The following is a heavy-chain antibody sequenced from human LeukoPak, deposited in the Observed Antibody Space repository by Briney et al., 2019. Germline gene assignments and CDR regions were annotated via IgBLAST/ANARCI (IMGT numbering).Heavy chain of an antibody. J-gene: IGHJ4*02. D-gene: IGHD3-22*01. CDR1: GFTFSSYG. CDR3: ARGSHYYDSSGHYYF. CDR2: IWYDGSNK. Sequence: PGRSLRLSCAASGFTFSSYGMHWVRQAPGKGLEWVAVIWYDGSNKYYADSVKGRFTISRDNSKNTLYLQMNSLRAEDTAVYYCARGSHYYDSSGHYYFWGQGTLVTVSS. V-gene: IGHV3-33*01.